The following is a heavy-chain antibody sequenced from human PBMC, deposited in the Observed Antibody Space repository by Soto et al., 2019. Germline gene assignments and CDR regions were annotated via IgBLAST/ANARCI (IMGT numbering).Heavy chain of an antibody. CDR1: GGSISSGGYY. V-gene: IGHV4-31*03. CDR3: ARDLMTRGSGTGLYYYYGMDV. J-gene: IGHJ6*02. D-gene: IGHD6-13*01. Sequence: QVQLQESGPGLVKPSQTLSLTCTVSGGSISSGGYYWSWIRQHPGKGLEWIGYIYYSGSTYYNPSLKSRVTISVDTSKNQFSLKLSSVTAADTAVYYCARDLMTRGSGTGLYYYYGMDVWGQGTTVTVSS. CDR2: IYYSGST.